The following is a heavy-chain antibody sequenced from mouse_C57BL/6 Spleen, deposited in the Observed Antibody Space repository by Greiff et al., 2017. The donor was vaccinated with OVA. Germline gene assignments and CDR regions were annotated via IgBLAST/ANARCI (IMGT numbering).Heavy chain of an antibody. Sequence: VKVVESGAELARPGASVKLSCKASGYTFTSYGISWVKQRTGQGLEWIGEIYPRSGNTYYNEKFKGKATLTADKSSSTAYMELRSLTSEDSAVYFCARKYDDYDGDYYAMDYWGQGTSVTVSS. V-gene: IGHV1-81*01. CDR3: ARKYDDYDGDYYAMDY. J-gene: IGHJ4*01. D-gene: IGHD2-4*01. CDR1: GYTFTSYG. CDR2: IYPRSGNT.